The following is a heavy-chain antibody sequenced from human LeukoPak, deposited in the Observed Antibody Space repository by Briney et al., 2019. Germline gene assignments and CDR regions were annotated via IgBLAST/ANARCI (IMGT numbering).Heavy chain of an antibody. CDR3: ARHPSGGDGYNLYFQH. Sequence: SETLSLTSAVYGGSFSGYYWSWIRQPPGKGLEWIGEINHSGSTNYNHSLKSRVTISVATSKNPFSLKLSSVTAADTAVYYCARHPSGGDGYNLYFQHWGQGTLVTVSS. D-gene: IGHD5-24*01. CDR1: GGSFSGYY. J-gene: IGHJ1*01. CDR2: INHSGST. V-gene: IGHV4-34*01.